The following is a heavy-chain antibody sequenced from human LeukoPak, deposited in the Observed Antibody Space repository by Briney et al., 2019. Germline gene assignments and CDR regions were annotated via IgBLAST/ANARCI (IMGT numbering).Heavy chain of an antibody. V-gene: IGHV1-69*01. Sequence: GSSVKVSCKASGGTFSSYEISWVRQAPGQGLEWMGGIIPMFGTANYAQKFQGRVTITADESTSTAYMELSSLRSEDTAVYYCARTLTYSSSLGYYFDYWGQGTLVTVSS. CDR2: IIPMFGTA. D-gene: IGHD6-13*01. J-gene: IGHJ4*02. CDR1: GGTFSSYE. CDR3: ARTLTYSSSLGYYFDY.